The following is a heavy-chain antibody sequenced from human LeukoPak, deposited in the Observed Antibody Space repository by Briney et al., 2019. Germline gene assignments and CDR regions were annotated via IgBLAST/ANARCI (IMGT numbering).Heavy chain of an antibody. D-gene: IGHD3-3*01. J-gene: IGHJ4*02. Sequence: SETLSLTCTVSGGSISSYYWSWIRQPPGKGLEWTGYIYYSGSTNYNPSLKSRVTISVDTSKNQFSLKLSSVTAADTAVYYCARDRSEFDYWGQGTLVTVSS. CDR2: IYYSGST. CDR3: ARDRSEFDY. CDR1: GGSISSYY. V-gene: IGHV4-59*01.